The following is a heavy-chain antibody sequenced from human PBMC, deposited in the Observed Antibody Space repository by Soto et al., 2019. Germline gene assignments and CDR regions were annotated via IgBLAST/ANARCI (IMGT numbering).Heavy chain of an antibody. Sequence: GGSLRLSCAASGFTFSSYGMHWVRQAPGKGLEWVAVISYDGSKEYYADSVKGRITIPRDNAKNSLYLQMNSLRAEDTAVYYCVRENRYDNSGYYYQGFDYWGQGTLVTVSS. J-gene: IGHJ4*02. CDR3: VRENRYDNSGYYYQGFDY. D-gene: IGHD3-22*01. CDR2: ISYDGSKE. V-gene: IGHV3-30*03. CDR1: GFTFSSYG.